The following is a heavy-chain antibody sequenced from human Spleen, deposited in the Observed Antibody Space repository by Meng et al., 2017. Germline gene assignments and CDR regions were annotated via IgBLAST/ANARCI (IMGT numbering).Heavy chain of an antibody. J-gene: IGHJ5*02. CDR1: GGSISTSGYY. Sequence: QPQLQDSGPGLVKPSEALSLTCSVSGGSISTSGYYWGWIRQPPGKGLEWIGSIGHSGITYYTPSLKSRVTVSIDTSKSQFSLKLTSVTAADTAVYYCVRSSGWVRTGFDPWGQGTLVTVSS. CDR3: VRSSGWVRTGFDP. CDR2: IGHSGIT. V-gene: IGHV4-39*01. D-gene: IGHD6-19*01.